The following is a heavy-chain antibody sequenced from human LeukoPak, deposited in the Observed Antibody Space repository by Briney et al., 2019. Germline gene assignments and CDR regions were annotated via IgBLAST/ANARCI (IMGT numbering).Heavy chain of an antibody. CDR3: AKDFNPIAVAGLFDY. Sequence: PGGSLTLSCAASGFTFSSYAMRWVRQAPGKGLEWVSAISGSGGSTYYADSVKGRFTISRDNSKNTLYLQMNSLRAEDTAVYYCAKDFNPIAVAGLFDYWGQGTLVTVSS. CDR2: ISGSGGST. D-gene: IGHD6-19*01. J-gene: IGHJ4*02. CDR1: GFTFSSYA. V-gene: IGHV3-23*01.